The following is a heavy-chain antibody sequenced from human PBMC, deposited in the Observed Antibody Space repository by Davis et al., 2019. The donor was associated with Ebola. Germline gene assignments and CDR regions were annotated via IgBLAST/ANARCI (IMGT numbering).Heavy chain of an antibody. CDR3: AREGTGDGFIYYYGMDV. CDR2: MNPNSENT. CDR1: GYTFTIYD. J-gene: IGHJ6*02. Sequence: AASVKVSCKASGYTFTIYDIHWVRQATGQGLEWMGWMNPNSENTGYAQKFQGRVTMTRNTSISTAYMELSSLRSEDTAVYYCAREGTGDGFIYYYGMDVWGQGTTVTVSS. D-gene: IGHD1-1*01. V-gene: IGHV1-8*01.